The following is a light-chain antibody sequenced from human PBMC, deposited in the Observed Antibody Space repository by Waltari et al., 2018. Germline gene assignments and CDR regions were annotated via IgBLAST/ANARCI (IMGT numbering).Light chain of an antibody. CDR2: GAS. V-gene: IGKV3-15*01. Sequence: EIVMTQSPATLSVSPGERVTLSCRASQSVSSNLAWYQQKRGQAPRLLIYGASTRVTGIPARFSGSGSGTEFTLTISSLQSEDFVVYFCQQYDSWLLYTFGQGTNLEIK. CDR1: QSVSSN. CDR3: QQYDSWLLYT. J-gene: IGKJ2*01.